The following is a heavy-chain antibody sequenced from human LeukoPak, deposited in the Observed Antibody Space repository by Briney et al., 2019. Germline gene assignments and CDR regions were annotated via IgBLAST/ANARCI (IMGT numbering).Heavy chain of an antibody. V-gene: IGHV3-23*01. CDR1: GFSLSNYA. Sequence: GGSLRLSCAASGFSLSNYAMSWVRQAPGEGLEWVSGISGSGSGTYYSDSVRGRFTISRDNSKNTLYLQMNTLRAEDTAVYYCAKAPRAVGTPIFEYWGQGTLVTVSS. CDR3: AKAPRAVGTPIFEY. J-gene: IGHJ4*02. CDR2: ISGSGSGT. D-gene: IGHD6-13*01.